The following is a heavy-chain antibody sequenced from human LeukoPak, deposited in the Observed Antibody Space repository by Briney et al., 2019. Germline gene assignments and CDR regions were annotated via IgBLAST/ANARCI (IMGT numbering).Heavy chain of an antibody. D-gene: IGHD2-21*02. CDR1: GGSISSSSYY. V-gene: IGHV4-39*01. CDR3: ARLTIYCGGDCYLRSAEYFQH. Sequence: SETLSLTCTVSGGSISSSSYYWGWIRQPPGKGLEWIGSIYYSGSTYYSPSLKSRVTISVDTSKNQFSLKLSSVTAADTAVYYCARLTIYCGGDCYLRSAEYFQHWGQGTLVTVSS. CDR2: IYYSGST. J-gene: IGHJ1*01.